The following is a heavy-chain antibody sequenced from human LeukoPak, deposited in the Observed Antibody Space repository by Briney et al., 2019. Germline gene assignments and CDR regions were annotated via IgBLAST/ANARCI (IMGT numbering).Heavy chain of an antibody. CDR2: IYYGGST. J-gene: IGHJ4*02. CDR3: ARSGRDGFTILDY. Sequence: PSQTLSLTCTVSGGSISSGGYYWSWIRQHPGKGLEYIGYIYYGGSTNYKPSLESRVTISVDTSKNQFSLKLSSVTAADTAVYYCARSGRDGFTILDYWGQGTLVTVPS. V-gene: IGHV4-31*03. D-gene: IGHD5-24*01. CDR1: GGSISSGGYY.